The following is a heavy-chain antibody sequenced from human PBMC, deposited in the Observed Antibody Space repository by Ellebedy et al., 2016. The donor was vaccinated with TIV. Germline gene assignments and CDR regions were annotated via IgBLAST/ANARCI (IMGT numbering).Heavy chain of an antibody. Sequence: SETLSLXCTVSGGSLTSYHWSWIRQSPGKRLEWLGYIYDSGSTSYNPSLKSRVTMSVDTSKNQFSLKLSSVTAADTAVYYCARDAWGRDAFDIWGQGTMVSVSS. CDR3: ARDAWGRDAFDI. V-gene: IGHV4-59*12. CDR1: GGSLTSYH. D-gene: IGHD7-27*01. CDR2: IYDSGST. J-gene: IGHJ3*02.